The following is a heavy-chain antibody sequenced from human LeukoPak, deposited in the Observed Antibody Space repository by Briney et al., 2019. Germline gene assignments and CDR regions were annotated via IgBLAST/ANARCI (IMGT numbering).Heavy chain of an antibody. Sequence: SETLSLTCTVSGGSISSYYWSWIRQPPGKGLEWIGYIYHSGSTYYNPSLKSRVTISVDRSKNQFSLKLSSVTAADTAVYYCARGRRYYDSSGGFDYWGQGTLVTVSS. V-gene: IGHV4-59*12. J-gene: IGHJ4*02. D-gene: IGHD3-22*01. CDR3: ARGRRYYDSSGGFDY. CDR1: GGSISSYY. CDR2: IYHSGST.